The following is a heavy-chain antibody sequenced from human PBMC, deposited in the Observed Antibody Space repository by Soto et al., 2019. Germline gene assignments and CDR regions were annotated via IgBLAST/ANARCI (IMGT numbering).Heavy chain of an antibody. CDR2: IWYDGSNK. J-gene: IGHJ6*02. V-gene: IGHV3-33*01. Sequence: GGSLRLSCAASGFTFSSYGMHWVRQAPGKGLEWVAVIWYDGSNKYYADSVKGRFTISRDNSKNTLYLQMNSLRAEDTAVYYCARDGFPYSDFCSGYFYYYGMDVWGQGTTVTVSS. CDR1: GFTFSSYG. D-gene: IGHD3-3*01. CDR3: ARDGFPYSDFCSGYFYYYGMDV.